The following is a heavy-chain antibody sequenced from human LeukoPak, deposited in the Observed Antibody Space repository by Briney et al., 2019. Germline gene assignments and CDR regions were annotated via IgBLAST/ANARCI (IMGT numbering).Heavy chain of an antibody. Sequence: SETLSLTCTVSGGSIRSYYWSWIRQPPGKGLEWVGYIYFSGSSSYNPSLKSRVTISVDRSKNQFSLKLSSVAAADTAVYYCARSYDTNFDYWGQGTLVTVSS. CDR1: GGSIRSYY. CDR2: IYFSGSS. D-gene: IGHD3-3*01. CDR3: ARSYDTNFDY. J-gene: IGHJ4*02. V-gene: IGHV4-59*01.